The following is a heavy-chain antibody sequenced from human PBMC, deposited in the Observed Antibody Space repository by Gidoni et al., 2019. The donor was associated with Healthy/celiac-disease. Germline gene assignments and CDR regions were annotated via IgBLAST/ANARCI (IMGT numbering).Heavy chain of an antibody. CDR1: GGSISSGGYS. D-gene: IGHD3-22*01. CDR3: ARGGDSSGYDSVPLDY. V-gene: IGHV4-30-2*01. Sequence: QLQLQESGSGLVKPSQTLSLTCAVSGGSISSGGYSWSWRRQPPGKGLEWIGYIYHSGSTYYNPSLKSRVTISVDRSKNQFSLKLSSVTAADTAVYYCARGGDSSGYDSVPLDYWGQGTLVTVSS. CDR2: IYHSGST. J-gene: IGHJ4*02.